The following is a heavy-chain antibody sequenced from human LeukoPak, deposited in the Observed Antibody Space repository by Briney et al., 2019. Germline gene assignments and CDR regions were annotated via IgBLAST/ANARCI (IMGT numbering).Heavy chain of an antibody. CDR3: AGDSYGLAY. CDR2: ISASGSTI. Sequence: GGSLRLSCAASGFTFSSYEMNWVRQAPGRGLEWVSFISASGSTIYYADSVKGRFTISRDNAKNSLFLQMNSLRAEDTALYYCAGDSYGLAYWGQGTLVTVSS. CDR1: GFTFSSYE. D-gene: IGHD3-10*01. V-gene: IGHV3-48*03. J-gene: IGHJ4*02.